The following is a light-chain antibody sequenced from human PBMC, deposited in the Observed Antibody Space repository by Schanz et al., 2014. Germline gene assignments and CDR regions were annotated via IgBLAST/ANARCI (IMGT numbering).Light chain of an antibody. CDR2: DVS. CDR3: CSYAGSYTGV. J-gene: IGLJ3*02. Sequence: QSALTQPASVSGSPGQSITISCTGTTSDIGGYNYVSWYQQNPGKAPKLMIYDVSKRPSGVSDRFSGSKSGNTASLTISGLQAEDEADYYCCSYAGSYTGVFGGGTKLTVL. CDR1: TSDIGGYNY. V-gene: IGLV2-11*01.